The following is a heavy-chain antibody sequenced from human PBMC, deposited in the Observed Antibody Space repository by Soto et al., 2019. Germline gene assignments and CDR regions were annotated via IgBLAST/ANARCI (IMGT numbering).Heavy chain of an antibody. CDR2: ISGSGGST. CDR1: GFTFSSYA. CDR3: AKDLDGDYGPTSSSFDY. J-gene: IGHJ4*02. Sequence: EVQLLESGGGLVQPGGSLRLSCAASGFTFSSYAMSWVRQAPGKGLEWVSAISGSGGSTYYADSVKGRFTISRDNSKNTLYLQMNSLRAEDTAVYYCAKDLDGDYGPTSSSFDYWGQGTLVTVSP. D-gene: IGHD4-17*01. V-gene: IGHV3-23*01.